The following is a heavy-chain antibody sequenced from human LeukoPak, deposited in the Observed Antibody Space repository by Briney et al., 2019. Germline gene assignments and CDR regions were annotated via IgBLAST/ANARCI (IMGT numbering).Heavy chain of an antibody. V-gene: IGHV1-69*05. CDR2: IIPIFGTA. D-gene: IGHD3-3*01. Sequence: SVKVSCKASGGTFSSYAISCVRQAPGQGLEWMGRIIPIFGTANYAQKFQGRVTITTDESTSTAYMELSSLRSEDTAVYYCARTYYDFWSGYSNYYYYYMDVWGKGTTVTVSS. CDR1: GGTFSSYA. J-gene: IGHJ6*03. CDR3: ARTYYDFWSGYSNYYYYYMDV.